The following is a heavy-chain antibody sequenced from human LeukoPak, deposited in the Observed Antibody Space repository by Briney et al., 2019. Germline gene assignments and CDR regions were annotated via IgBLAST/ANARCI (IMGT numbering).Heavy chain of an antibody. CDR2: ISSLSGTI. CDR1: GFTFSSYS. V-gene: IGHV3-48*01. Sequence: GGSLRLSCATSGFTFSSYSMNWVRQAPGKGLEWVSYISSLSGTINYADSVKGRFIISRDNAKNSMFLQMNSLRAEDTAVYYCVRDQGGAVSYWGQGTLVTVSS. J-gene: IGHJ4*02. CDR3: VRDQGGAVSY. D-gene: IGHD3-16*01.